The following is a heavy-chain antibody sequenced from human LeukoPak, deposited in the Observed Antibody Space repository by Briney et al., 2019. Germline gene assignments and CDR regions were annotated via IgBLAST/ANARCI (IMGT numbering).Heavy chain of an antibody. CDR1: GFTFNNYG. CDR3: AKDRNYNFPYYLDS. V-gene: IGHV3-30*02. J-gene: IGHJ4*02. CDR2: IRSHGSYQ. Sequence: GGSLRLSCATSGFTFNNYGMHWVRQAPGEGLEWLAFIRSHGSYQYYADSVKGRFTVSRDNSKSTLSLQMNSLRVEDTAVYYCAKDRNYNFPYYLDSWGQGILVTVSA. D-gene: IGHD4-11*01.